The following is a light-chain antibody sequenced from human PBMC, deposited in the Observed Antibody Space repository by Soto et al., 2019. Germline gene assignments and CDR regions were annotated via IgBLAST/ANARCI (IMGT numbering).Light chain of an antibody. CDR3: HNYNRAPSP. CDR1: EDISNY. J-gene: IGKJ1*01. Sequence: DIQMTQSPSSLSASVGDRVTITCRASEDISNYLAWYQQKPGKVPKLLIYGSSILQSVVPSRFSGSGSGTDFTLTISSRQTVDVATYYCHNYNRAPSPFGPGTKVQRK. CDR2: GSS. V-gene: IGKV1-27*01.